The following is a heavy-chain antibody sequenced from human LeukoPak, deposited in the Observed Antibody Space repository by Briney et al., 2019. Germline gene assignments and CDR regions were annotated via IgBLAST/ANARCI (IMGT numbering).Heavy chain of an antibody. J-gene: IGHJ3*02. CDR1: GFTFSSYW. Sequence: GGSLRLSCAASGFTFSSYWMHWVRQAPGKGLVWVSRIEYDGSSTNYADSVKGRFTISRDNAKNTLYLQMNSLRAEDTAVYYCTRRGAASDAFDIWGQGTMVTVSS. CDR2: IEYDGSST. D-gene: IGHD3-16*01. CDR3: TRRGAASDAFDI. V-gene: IGHV3-74*01.